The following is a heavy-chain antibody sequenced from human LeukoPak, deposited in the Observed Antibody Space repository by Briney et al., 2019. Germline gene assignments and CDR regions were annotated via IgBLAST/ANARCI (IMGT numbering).Heavy chain of an antibody. D-gene: IGHD3-3*01. J-gene: IGHJ3*02. CDR1: GYTFSSYD. Sequence: ASVKVSCKASGYTFSSYDINWVRQATGQGLEWMGWMNPNSGNTGYAQKFQGRVTITRNTSISTAYMELSSLRSEDTAVYYCARGRSHYDFWSGYQDDAFDIWGQGTMVAVSS. CDR2: MNPNSGNT. CDR3: ARGRSHYDFWSGYQDDAFDI. V-gene: IGHV1-8*03.